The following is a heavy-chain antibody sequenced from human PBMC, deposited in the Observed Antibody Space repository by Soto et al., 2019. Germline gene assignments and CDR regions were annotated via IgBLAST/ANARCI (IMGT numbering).Heavy chain of an antibody. CDR3: AKARGSYPNFFDS. CDR1: GFTFTSYG. J-gene: IGHJ4*02. Sequence: GGSLRLSCAASGFTFTSYGMHWVRQAPGKGLEWVAVISYDGSNRYYADSVKGRFTISRDNSKNTLYLQMDSLRAEDTAVYYCAKARGSYPNFFDSWGQGTLVTVSS. D-gene: IGHD1-26*01. CDR2: ISYDGSNR. V-gene: IGHV3-30*18.